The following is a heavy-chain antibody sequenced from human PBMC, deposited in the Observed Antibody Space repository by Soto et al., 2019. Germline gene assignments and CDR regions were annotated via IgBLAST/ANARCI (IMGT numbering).Heavy chain of an antibody. V-gene: IGHV3-7*03. D-gene: IGHD2-15*01. CDR1: GFTFSSYW. CDR2: IKEDGSEK. Sequence: GGSLRLSCEASGFTFSSYWMSWVRQAPGKGPEWVANIKEDGSEKYYVDSVKGRFTISRDNVKNSLYLQMNSLRAEDTAVYYCGRGYARCDYWGQGTLVTVSS. CDR3: GRGYARCDY. J-gene: IGHJ4*02.